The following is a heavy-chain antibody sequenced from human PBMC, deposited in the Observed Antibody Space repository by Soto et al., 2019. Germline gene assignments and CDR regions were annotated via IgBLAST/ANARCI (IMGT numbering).Heavy chain of an antibody. D-gene: IGHD3-10*01. V-gene: IGHV4-4*02. CDR2: IYHSGST. J-gene: IGHJ5*02. CDR3: ARVGVWFGVYWCDP. Sequence: QVQLQESGPGLVKPSGTLSLTCAVSGGSISSSNWWSWVRQPPGKGLEWIGEIYHSGSTNYNPSLKSPVTISVDKSNNQHSRKRSSVTAADTAVYYCARVGVWFGVYWCDPWGQGTLVTVSS. CDR1: GGSISSSNW.